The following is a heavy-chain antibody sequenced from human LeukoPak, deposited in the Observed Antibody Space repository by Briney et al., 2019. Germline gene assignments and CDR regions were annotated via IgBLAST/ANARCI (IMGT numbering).Heavy chain of an antibody. CDR2: ISSSSSYI. V-gene: IGHV3-21*01. CDR3: ARDRGHYGSGSYSAY. D-gene: IGHD3-10*01. Sequence: GGSLRLSCAASGFTFSSYSMNWVRQAPGKGLEWVSSISSSSSYIYYADSVKGRFTISRDNAKNSLYLQMNSLRAEDTAVYYCARDRGHYGSGSYSAYWGQGTLVTVSP. CDR1: GFTFSSYS. J-gene: IGHJ4*02.